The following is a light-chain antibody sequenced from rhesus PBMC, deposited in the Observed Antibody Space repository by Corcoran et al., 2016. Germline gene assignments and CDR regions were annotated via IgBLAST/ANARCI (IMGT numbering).Light chain of an antibody. J-gene: IGKJ1*01. Sequence: DIQMTQSPSSLSASVGDTVTITCQASQGNSKSFAWYQQKPGNAPKLLIFDAYTLQSGAPSRFSGSGSGTEFTITFSSLQPEDIATDYCQQHNSYPWTFDQGTKVEIK. CDR3: QQHNSYPWT. CDR1: QGNSKS. CDR2: DAY. V-gene: IGKV1-33*02.